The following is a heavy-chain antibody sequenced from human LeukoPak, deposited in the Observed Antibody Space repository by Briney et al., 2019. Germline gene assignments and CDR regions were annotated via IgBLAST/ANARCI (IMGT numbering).Heavy chain of an antibody. Sequence: GGSLRLSCAASGFTFSSYSMNWVRQAPGKGLEWVSDISSSSSTIYYADSVKGRFTISRDNAKNSLYLEMNSLRAEDTAVYYCARIGASSWYEDYWGQGTLVTVSS. CDR2: ISSSSSTI. CDR3: ARIGASSWYEDY. V-gene: IGHV3-48*01. CDR1: GFTFSSYS. D-gene: IGHD6-13*01. J-gene: IGHJ4*02.